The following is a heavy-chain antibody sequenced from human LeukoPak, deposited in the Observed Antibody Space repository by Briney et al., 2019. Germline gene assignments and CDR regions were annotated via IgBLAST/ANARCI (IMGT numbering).Heavy chain of an antibody. V-gene: IGHV3-21*01. CDR3: ARVLLLPWYYYYGMDV. J-gene: IGHJ6*02. CDR2: ISSSSSYI. D-gene: IGHD3-3*01. CDR1: GFTFSRHG. Sequence: GGSLRLSCAASGFTFSRHGMNWVRQAPGKGLEWVSTISSSSSYIYYADSVKGRFTISRDNAKNSLHLQMNSLRAEDTAVYYCARVLLLPWYYYYGMDVWGQGTTVTVSS.